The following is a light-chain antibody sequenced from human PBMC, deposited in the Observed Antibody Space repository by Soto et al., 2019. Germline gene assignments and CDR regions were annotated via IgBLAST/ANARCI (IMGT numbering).Light chain of an antibody. J-gene: IGKJ4*01. CDR1: QKISSN. V-gene: IGKV3-15*01. Sequence: EIMMTQSPATLSVSLGERVTLSCRASQKISSNLAWYQQKHGQAPRLLIYGASTRNTGIPTRFSGSGSGTEFTLTISRLEPEDFAVYYCQQYGSSPLTFGGGTKVDI. CDR3: QQYGSSPLT. CDR2: GAS.